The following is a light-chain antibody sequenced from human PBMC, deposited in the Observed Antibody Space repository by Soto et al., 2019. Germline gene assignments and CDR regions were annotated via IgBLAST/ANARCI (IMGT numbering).Light chain of an antibody. V-gene: IGKV1-39*01. CDR1: QSISTY. CDR3: QQIFITPPLT. CDR2: GAS. Sequence: DIQMSQSPSSLSASIGDRITITCLASQSISTYFNWYQQKPGKATRIMSYGASTLQNGVPSRFSGSGSATDYTLTISRLQPEDFATYYWQQIFITPPLTFGGGNTVEMK. J-gene: IGKJ4*01.